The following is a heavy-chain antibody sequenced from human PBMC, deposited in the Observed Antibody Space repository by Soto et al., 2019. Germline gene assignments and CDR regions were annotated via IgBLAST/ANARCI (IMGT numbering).Heavy chain of an antibody. D-gene: IGHD5-12*01. CDR2: MNPNSGNT. CDR3: ARSPSSGYDWGTADY. CDR1: GYTFTGYD. Sequence: QVQLVQSGAEVKKPGASVRVSCTASGYTFTGYDINWVRQATGQGLEWLGWMNPNSGNTVYAQKFQGRVTMTRNTSISTAYMDLSSLTSEDTGVYYCARSPSSGYDWGTADYWGQGTLVTVSS. J-gene: IGHJ4*02. V-gene: IGHV1-8*01.